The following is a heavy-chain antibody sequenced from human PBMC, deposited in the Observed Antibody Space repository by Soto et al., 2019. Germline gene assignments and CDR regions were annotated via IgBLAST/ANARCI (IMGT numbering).Heavy chain of an antibody. J-gene: IGHJ6*02. CDR1: GYNFTSHY. CDR3: ARHKTARPSYRYTSYYYGMDV. Sequence: ASVKVSCKTSGYNFTSHYIHWVRQAPGQRLESMGIIYPRGGSTIYAQKFQGKVTMTRDTSTHTLYMELSSLKASDTAMYYCARHKTARPSYRYTSYYYGMDVWGQGTTVTVSS. V-gene: IGHV1-46*01. D-gene: IGHD3-16*02. CDR2: IYPRGGST.